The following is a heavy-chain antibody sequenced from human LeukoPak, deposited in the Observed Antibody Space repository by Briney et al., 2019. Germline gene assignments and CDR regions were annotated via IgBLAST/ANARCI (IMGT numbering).Heavy chain of an antibody. Sequence: TGGSLRLSCAASGFTFSSYEMNWVRQAPGKGLEWVANIKQDGSEKYYVDSVKGRFTISRDNAKNSLYLQMNSLRAEDTAVYYCARDVEDYGDGGYFDYWGQGTLVTVSS. V-gene: IGHV3-7*01. J-gene: IGHJ4*02. CDR2: IKQDGSEK. CDR3: ARDVEDYGDGGYFDY. CDR1: GFTFSSYE. D-gene: IGHD4-17*01.